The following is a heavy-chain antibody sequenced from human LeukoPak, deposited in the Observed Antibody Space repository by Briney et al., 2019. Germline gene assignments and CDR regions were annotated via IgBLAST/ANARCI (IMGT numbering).Heavy chain of an antibody. V-gene: IGHV3-53*01. Sequence: PGGSLSLPCAASGFPAISNYISWVRQAPGKGLEWVSISYSGGGTNYAGSVRGRFTFSRANSKNTLYLQLNSLRADDTAVYYCARSRDGSLDYWGQGTLVTVSS. CDR3: ARSRDGSLDY. D-gene: IGHD5-24*01. CDR1: GFPAISNY. J-gene: IGHJ4*02. CDR2: SYSGGGT.